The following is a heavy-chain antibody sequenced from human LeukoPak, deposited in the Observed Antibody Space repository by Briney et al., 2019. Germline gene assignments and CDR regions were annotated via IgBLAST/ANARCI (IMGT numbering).Heavy chain of an antibody. CDR2: IIPIFATA. J-gene: IGHJ4*02. D-gene: IGHD3-22*01. V-gene: IGHV1-69*13. CDR1: GYTFTGYY. Sequence: SVKVSCKASGYTFTGYYMHWVRQAPGQGLEWMGGIIPIFATANYAQKFQGRVTITADESTSTAYMELSSLRSEDTAVYYCARGPITTRSHFDYWGQGTLVTVSS. CDR3: ARGPITTRSHFDY.